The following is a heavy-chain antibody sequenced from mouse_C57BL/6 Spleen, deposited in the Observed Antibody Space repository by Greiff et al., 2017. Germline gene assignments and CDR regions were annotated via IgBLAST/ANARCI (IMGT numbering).Heavy chain of an antibody. CDR2: INYDGSST. Sequence: EVKLVESEGGLVQPGSSMKLSCTASGFTFSDYYMAWVRQVPEKGLEWVANINYDGSSTYYLDSLKSRFIISRDNAKNTLYLQMSSLKSEDTATYYCARAYGSSRWYFDVWGTGTTVTVSS. V-gene: IGHV5-16*01. J-gene: IGHJ1*03. CDR3: ARAYGSSRWYFDV. D-gene: IGHD1-1*01. CDR1: GFTFSDYY.